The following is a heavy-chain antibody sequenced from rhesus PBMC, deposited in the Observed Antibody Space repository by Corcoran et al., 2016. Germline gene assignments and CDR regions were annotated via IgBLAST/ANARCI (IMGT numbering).Heavy chain of an antibody. CDR2: IYGSGSST. CDR1: GGSISSSY. Sequence: QLQLQESGPGLVKPSETLSVTCAVSGGSISSSYWSWIRQAPGKVLEWIGYIYGSGSSTNYNPSLKSRVTRSVDTSKNQLSLKLSSVTTADTAVYYCARDLAAAGTFDFWGQGLRVTVSS. J-gene: IGHJ3*01. V-gene: IGHV4-169*02. CDR3: ARDLAAAGTFDF. D-gene: IGHD6-25*01.